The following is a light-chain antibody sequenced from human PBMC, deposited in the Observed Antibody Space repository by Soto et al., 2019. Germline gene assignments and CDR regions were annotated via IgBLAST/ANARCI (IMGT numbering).Light chain of an antibody. V-gene: IGLV2-8*01. Sequence: QSALTQPPSASGSPGQSVTISCTGTSSDVGAYNYVSWYQQHPGKAPKLMIYEVSKRPSGVPDRFSGSKSGNTASLTVSGLQAEDDADYYCSSYASSNNLVFGGGTKLTVL. CDR1: SSDVGAYNY. CDR2: EVS. J-gene: IGLJ2*01. CDR3: SSYASSNNLV.